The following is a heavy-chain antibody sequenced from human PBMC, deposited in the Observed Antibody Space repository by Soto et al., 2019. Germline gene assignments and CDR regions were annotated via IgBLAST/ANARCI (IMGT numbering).Heavy chain of an antibody. V-gene: IGHV4-30-4*01. CDR2: KYYSGAT. J-gene: IGHJ6*02. CDR1: GGSIKSDYY. Sequence: SETLSLTCTGSGGSIKSDYYWAWVRQPPGGGLQWMGYKYYSGATDSDPSLEARVSFSVDTSKNQFFLNLTSVTVADTAVYYCARGRPNYFYYGLDVWGPGIPVTVSS. CDR3: ARGRPNYFYYGLDV.